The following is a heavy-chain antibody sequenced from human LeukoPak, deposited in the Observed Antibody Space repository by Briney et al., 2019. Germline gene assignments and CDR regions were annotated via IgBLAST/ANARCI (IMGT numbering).Heavy chain of an antibody. J-gene: IGHJ4*02. CDR3: ARESNIRGVDY. D-gene: IGHD2/OR15-2a*01. Sequence: GESLKISCKGSRYTFTNYWIGWVRQMPGKGLEWMGITYPGDSDTRYSPSFQGQVIISADTSISTAYLQWSSLKASDTAMYYCARESNIRGVDYWGQGTLVTVSS. V-gene: IGHV5-51*01. CDR2: TYPGDSDT. CDR1: RYTFTNYW.